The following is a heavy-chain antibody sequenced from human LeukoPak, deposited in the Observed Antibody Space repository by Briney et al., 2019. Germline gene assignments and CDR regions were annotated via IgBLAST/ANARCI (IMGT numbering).Heavy chain of an antibody. D-gene: IGHD4-17*01. V-gene: IGHV4-59*11. CDR1: GGSISSHY. Sequence: PSETLSLTWTVSGGSISSHYWSWLRHPPGEGLEWIGYISYIGSTNYNPSLKSRVTISVDTSKNQFSLKLSSVTAADAAVYLCARDPTTVTKGLDIWGQGTMVTVSS. J-gene: IGHJ3*02. CDR3: ARDPTTVTKGLDI. CDR2: ISYIGST.